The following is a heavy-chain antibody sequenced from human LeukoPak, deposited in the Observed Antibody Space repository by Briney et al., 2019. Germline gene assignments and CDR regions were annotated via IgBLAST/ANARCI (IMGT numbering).Heavy chain of an antibody. V-gene: IGHV3-30*18. CDR2: ISYDGSNK. CDR3: AKESGGWPYY. CDR1: GFTFSSYG. J-gene: IGHJ4*02. Sequence: GGSLRLSCAASGFTFSSYGMHWIRQAPGKGLEWVAVISYDGSNKYYADSVKGRFTISRDNSKNTLYLQMNSLRAEDTAVYYCAKESGGWPYYWGQGTLVTVSS. D-gene: IGHD6-19*01.